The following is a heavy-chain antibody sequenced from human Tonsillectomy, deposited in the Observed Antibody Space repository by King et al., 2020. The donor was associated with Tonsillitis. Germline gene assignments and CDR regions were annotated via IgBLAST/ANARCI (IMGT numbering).Heavy chain of an antibody. V-gene: IGHV1-8*01. CDR3: ARVSLTYCSGTSCYAYYYYGMDV. J-gene: IGHJ6*02. CDR2: MNPNSGKT. CDR1: GYTFTSYD. Sequence: QLVESGAEVKKPGASVKVSCKASGYTFTSYDVNWVRQATGQGLEWMGWMNPNSGKTGYAQKFQGRVTMTRNTSISTAYMELSSLRSEEAAVYYCARVSLTYCSGTSCYAYYYYGMDVWGQGTTVTVSS. D-gene: IGHD2-2*01.